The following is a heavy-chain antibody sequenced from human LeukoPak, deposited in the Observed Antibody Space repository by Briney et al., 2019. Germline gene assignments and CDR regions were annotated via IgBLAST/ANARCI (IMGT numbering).Heavy chain of an antibody. V-gene: IGHV3-30*04. CDR2: IYYDGSHI. J-gene: IGHJ1*01. CDR1: GYTLNSYD. D-gene: IGHD3-16*01. CDR3: ARDAWVDMFGVSGV. Sequence: GRPLRLSCAASGYTLNSYDMHWVRQAPGKGVEWVTHIYYDGSHIYYADSVKGRFTISRDKPKNTLYLQMNSLRAEDTAVYYCARDAWVDMFGVSGVWGQGTLVTVSS.